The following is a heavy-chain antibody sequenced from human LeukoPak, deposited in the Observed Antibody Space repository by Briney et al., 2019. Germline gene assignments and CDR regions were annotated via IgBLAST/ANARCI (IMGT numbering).Heavy chain of an antibody. Sequence: PGGSLRLSCAASGFTFSSYWMSWVRQAPGKGLEWVANIKQDGSEKYYVDSVKGRFTISRDNSKNTVYLQMNSLRGEDTAVYYCAKDPYSGSFFDYWGQGTLVTVSS. J-gene: IGHJ4*02. CDR2: IKQDGSEK. CDR1: GFTFSSYW. D-gene: IGHD1-26*01. CDR3: AKDPYSGSFFDY. V-gene: IGHV3-7*03.